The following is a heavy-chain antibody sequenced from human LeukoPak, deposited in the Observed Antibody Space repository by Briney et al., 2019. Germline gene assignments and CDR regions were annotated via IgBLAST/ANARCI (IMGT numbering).Heavy chain of an antibody. CDR2: ISNSGSTI. J-gene: IGHJ4*02. V-gene: IGHV3-48*03. D-gene: IGHD6-19*01. CDR1: GLTFSRYE. Sequence: GGSLRLSCAASGLTFSRYEMNWVRQAPGKGLEWISYISNSGSTIYYADSVKGRFTISRDNAKNSLYLQMNSLRAEDTAVYYCARSPPGSGWYYFDYWGQGTPVTVSS. CDR3: ARSPPGSGWYYFDY.